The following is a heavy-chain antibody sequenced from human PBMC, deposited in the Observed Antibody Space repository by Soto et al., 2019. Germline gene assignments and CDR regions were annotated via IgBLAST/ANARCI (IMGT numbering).Heavy chain of an antibody. CDR3: ARDGEEYYDFWSGYYWYGMDV. V-gene: IGHV1-3*01. J-gene: IGHJ6*02. CDR2: INAGNGNT. CDR1: GYTFTSYA. Sequence: ASVKVSCKASGYTFTSYAMHWVRQAPGQRLEWMGWINAGNGNTKYSQKFQGRVTITRDTSASTAYMELSSLRSEDTAVYYCARDGEEYYDFWSGYYWYGMDVWGQGTTVTVSS. D-gene: IGHD3-3*01.